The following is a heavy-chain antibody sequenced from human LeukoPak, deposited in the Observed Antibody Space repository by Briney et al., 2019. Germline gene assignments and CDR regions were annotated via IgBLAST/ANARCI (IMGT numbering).Heavy chain of an antibody. Sequence: GGSLRLSCAASGFTVSSNYMTWVRQAPGKGLEWVSVIYSGGSTYYADSVKGRFTVSRDNSKNTLYLQMNSLRAEDTAVYYCASTTRGGTYYYYMDVWGKGTTVTISS. CDR3: ASTTRGGTYYYYMDV. D-gene: IGHD1-1*01. CDR1: GFTVSSNY. J-gene: IGHJ6*03. CDR2: IYSGGST. V-gene: IGHV3-53*01.